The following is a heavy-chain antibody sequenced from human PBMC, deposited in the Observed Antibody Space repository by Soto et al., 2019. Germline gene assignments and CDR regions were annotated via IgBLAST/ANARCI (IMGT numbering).Heavy chain of an antibody. J-gene: IGHJ1*01. CDR2: ISAYNGNT. D-gene: IGHD2-15*01. CDR1: GYTFTSYG. Sequence: ASVKVSCKASGYTFTSYGISWVRQAPGQGLEWMGWISAYNGNTNYAQKLQGRVTMTTDTSTSTAYMELRSLRSDDTAVYYCGRHLLRYCSGGSCYSHFQHWGQGTLVTVSS. V-gene: IGHV1-18*01. CDR3: GRHLLRYCSGGSCYSHFQH.